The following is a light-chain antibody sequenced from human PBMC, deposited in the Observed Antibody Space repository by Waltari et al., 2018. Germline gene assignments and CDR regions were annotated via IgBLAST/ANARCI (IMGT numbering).Light chain of an antibody. CDR1: HRISTW. CDR3: QQFNTYPIP. V-gene: IGKV1-5*03. CDR2: EAS. Sequence: DIHLTQSPSTLSASVGDRVTITCRASHRISTWLAWDQQKPGKAPKLLIYEASSLENGVPSRFSGSGSGTEVTLTISSLQPDDFATYCCQQFNTYPIPFGRGTKVDIK. J-gene: IGKJ3*01.